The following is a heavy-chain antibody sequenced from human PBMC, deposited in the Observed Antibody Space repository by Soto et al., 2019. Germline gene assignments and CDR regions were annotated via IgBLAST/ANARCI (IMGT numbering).Heavy chain of an antibody. Sequence: SETLSLTCTVSGGSISSYYWSWIRQPPGKGLEWIGYIFSLGTTYYNPSLRSRVIMSADTSKNQFSLQLRTVTAADTAVYFCARAGENETVAVGWFDSWGQGSLVTVSS. V-gene: IGHV4-4*09. CDR3: ARAGENETVAVGWFDS. CDR1: GGSISSYY. J-gene: IGHJ5*01. CDR2: IFSLGTT. D-gene: IGHD1-1*01.